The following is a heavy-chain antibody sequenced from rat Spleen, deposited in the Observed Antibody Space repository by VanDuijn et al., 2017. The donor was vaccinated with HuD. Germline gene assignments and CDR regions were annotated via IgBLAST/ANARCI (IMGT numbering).Heavy chain of an antibody. Sequence: EVQLVASGGGLVQPGRSMKLSCAASGFTFSSFPMAWVRQAPTKGLEWVATISTSGGSTYYRDSVKGRFTISRDNAKSTLYLQMNSLRSEDTATYYCARLPFFYYDGSYYYDVMDAWGQGASVTVS. D-gene: IGHD1-12*02. CDR1: GFTFSSFP. V-gene: IGHV5-46*01. CDR2: ISTSGGST. J-gene: IGHJ4*01. CDR3: ARLPFFYYDGSYYYDVMDA.